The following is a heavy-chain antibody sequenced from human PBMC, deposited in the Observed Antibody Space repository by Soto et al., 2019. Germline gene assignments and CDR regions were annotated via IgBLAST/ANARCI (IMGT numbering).Heavy chain of an antibody. CDR1: GYTLTELS. CDR2: FDPEDGET. Sequence: ASVKVSCKVSGYTLTELSMHWVRQAPGKGLEWMGGFDPEDGETIYAQKFQGRVTMTEDTSTDTAYMELSSLRSEDTAVYYCWVVVVPAAIFDYWGQGTLVTVSS. CDR3: WVVVVPAAIFDY. V-gene: IGHV1-24*01. J-gene: IGHJ4*02. D-gene: IGHD2-2*02.